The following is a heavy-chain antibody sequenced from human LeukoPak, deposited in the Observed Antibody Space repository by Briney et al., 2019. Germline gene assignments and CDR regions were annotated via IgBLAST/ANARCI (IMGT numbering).Heavy chain of an antibody. CDR2: ISSRSSYI. J-gene: IGHJ1*01. D-gene: IGHD4-17*01. CDR1: GFTFGTRT. Sequence: PGGSLRLSCAASGFTFGTRTVNWVRQAPGKALEWVSSISSRSSYIYYADSVKGRFTISRDNANNSLFLQMNSLRAEDTAIYYCTSANFNTVTPNHYWGQGTLVTVSS. V-gene: IGHV3-21*01. CDR3: TSANFNTVTPNHY.